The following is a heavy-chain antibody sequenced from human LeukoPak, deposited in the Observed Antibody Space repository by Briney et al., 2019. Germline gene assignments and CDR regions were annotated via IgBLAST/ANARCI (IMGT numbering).Heavy chain of an antibody. CDR3: ARGGYYYDSSGYPSLVDY. CDR1: GGSISSYY. CDR2: IYHSGST. D-gene: IGHD3-22*01. J-gene: IGHJ4*02. V-gene: IGHV4-38-2*02. Sequence: SETLSLTCTVSGGSISSYYWGWIRQPPGKGLEWIGSIYHSGSTYYNPSLKSRVTISVDTSKNQFSLKLSSVTAADTAVYYCARGGYYYDSSGYPSLVDYWGQGTLVTVSS.